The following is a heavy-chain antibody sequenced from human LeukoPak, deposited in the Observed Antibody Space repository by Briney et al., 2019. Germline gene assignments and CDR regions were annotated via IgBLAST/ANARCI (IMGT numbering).Heavy chain of an antibody. D-gene: IGHD3-10*01. Sequence: PGGSLRLSCAASGFTFSSYAMSWVRQAPGKGLEWVSAISGSGGSTYYADSVKGRFTISRDNSKNTLYLQMNSLRAEDTAVYYCAKEELLWFGESYAPYYYYGMDVWGQGTTVTVSS. CDR3: AKEELLWFGESYAPYYYYGMDV. V-gene: IGHV3-23*01. CDR2: ISGSGGST. J-gene: IGHJ6*02. CDR1: GFTFSSYA.